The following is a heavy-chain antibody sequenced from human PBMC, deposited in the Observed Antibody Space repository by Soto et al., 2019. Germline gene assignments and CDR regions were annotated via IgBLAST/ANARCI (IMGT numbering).Heavy chain of an antibody. V-gene: IGHV4-59*01. D-gene: IGHD1-26*01. J-gene: IGHJ4*02. CDR2: IFYTGYT. CDR1: GGSINNYY. CDR3: ARIETYSGSSHFDY. Sequence: PSETLSLTCTVSGGSINNYYWNGIRQPPGKGLEWIGYIFYTGYTKYNSSLKNRVTILLDTSKNQFSLKLSSVTAADTAVYYCARIETYSGSSHFDYWGQGTLVTVSS.